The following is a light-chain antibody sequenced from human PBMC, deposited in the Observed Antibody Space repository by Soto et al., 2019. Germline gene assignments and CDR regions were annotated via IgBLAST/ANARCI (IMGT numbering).Light chain of an antibody. J-gene: IGKJ3*01. CDR3: QQFGSSPGFT. Sequence: EIVLTQSPGTLSLSPGERATLSCRASQSINNRYLAWYQQKPGQAPRLLIYGASRRATGIPDRFIGSGSGTDFTLTISRLEPEDFAVYYCQQFGSSPGFTFGPGTKVDIK. V-gene: IGKV3-20*01. CDR2: GAS. CDR1: QSINNRY.